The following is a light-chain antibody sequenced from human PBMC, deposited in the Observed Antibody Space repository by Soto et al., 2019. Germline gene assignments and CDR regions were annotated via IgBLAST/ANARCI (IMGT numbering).Light chain of an antibody. CDR2: GAS. CDR3: QQYYTTPWT. Sequence: EIVLTQSPATLSVSPGERATLSCRASQSVSSNLAWYQQKPGQAPRLLIDGASTRATGIPARFSGSGSGTDFTLTISSLQAEDVAVYYCQQYYTTPWTFGQGTKVDI. CDR1: QSVSSN. V-gene: IGKV3-15*01. J-gene: IGKJ1*01.